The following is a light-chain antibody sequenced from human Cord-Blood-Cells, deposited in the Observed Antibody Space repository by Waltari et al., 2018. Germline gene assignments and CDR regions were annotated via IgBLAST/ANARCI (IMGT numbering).Light chain of an antibody. J-gene: IGLJ1*01. CDR3: SSYTSSSTLDV. CDR1: SSDVGGSNY. CDR2: DVS. Sequence: QSALTQPASVSGSPGQSITISCPGPSSDVGGSNYVSWYQQHPGKAPKLMIYDVSNRPSGVSNRFSGSKSGNTASLTISGLQAEDEADYYCSSYTSSSTLDVFGTGTKVTVL. V-gene: IGLV2-14*01.